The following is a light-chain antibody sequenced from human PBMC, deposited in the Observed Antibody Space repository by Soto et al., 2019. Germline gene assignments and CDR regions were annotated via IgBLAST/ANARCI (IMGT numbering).Light chain of an antibody. J-gene: IGLJ3*02. CDR3: CSYTSSSTRV. CDR2: EVS. Sequence: QSALTQPASVSGSPGQSITISCTGTSSDVGGYNYVSWYQQHPGKAPKLMIYEVSNRPSGVSNRFSGSKSGNTASLTIAGHQAEDEAYYYCCSYTSSSTRVFGGGTKLTVL. CDR1: SSDVGGYNY. V-gene: IGLV2-14*01.